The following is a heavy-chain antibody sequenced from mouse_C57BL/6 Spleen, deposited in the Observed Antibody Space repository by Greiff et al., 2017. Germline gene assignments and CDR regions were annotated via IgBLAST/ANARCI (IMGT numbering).Heavy chain of an antibody. CDR1: GFNIKDYY. V-gene: IGHV14-2*01. Sequence: EVQLQQSGAELVKPGASVKLSCTASGFNIKDYYMHWVKQRTEQGLEWIGRTDPEDGETTYAPKFQGKATITADTSSNTAYLQLSSLTSEDSAVYYCASITTVVAPYFDYWGQGTTLTVSS. CDR3: ASITTVVAPYFDY. D-gene: IGHD1-1*01. CDR2: TDPEDGET. J-gene: IGHJ2*01.